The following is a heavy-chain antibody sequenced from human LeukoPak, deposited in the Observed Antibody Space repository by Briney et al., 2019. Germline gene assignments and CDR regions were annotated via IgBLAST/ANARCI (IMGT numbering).Heavy chain of an antibody. D-gene: IGHD3-10*01. CDR1: GYTFTGYY. V-gene: IGHV1-2*02. J-gene: IGHJ3*02. Sequence: ASVKVSCKASGYTFTGYYMHWVRQGPGRGLERMGWINPNSGGTNYAQKFQGRVTITADKSTSTAYMELSSLRSEDTAVYYCAREGYYGSGSYYPSAFDIWGQGTMVTVSS. CDR3: AREGYYGSGSYYPSAFDI. CDR2: INPNSGGT.